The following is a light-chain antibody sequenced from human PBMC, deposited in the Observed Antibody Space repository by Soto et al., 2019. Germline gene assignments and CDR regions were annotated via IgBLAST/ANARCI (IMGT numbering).Light chain of an antibody. CDR3: QQYDSSPPYT. Sequence: EIGMTQSPGTLSLSPGERATLSCRASQSVSSSYLAWYQQKPGQAPRLLIYGASSRATGIPDRFSGSGSATDFTLTISRLETEDFALFYRQQYDSSPPYTFGQGTQPEIK. J-gene: IGKJ2*01. CDR1: QSVSSSY. V-gene: IGKV3-20*01. CDR2: GAS.